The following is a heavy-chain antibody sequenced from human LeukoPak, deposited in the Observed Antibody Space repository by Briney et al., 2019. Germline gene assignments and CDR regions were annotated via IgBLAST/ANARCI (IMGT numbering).Heavy chain of an antibody. CDR3: AKGGDILTGYYMGFDY. D-gene: IGHD3-9*01. J-gene: IGHJ4*02. CDR1: GFTFSDYY. Sequence: PGGSLRLSCAASGFTFSDYYMSWIRQAPGKGLEWVSLISGDGGSTYYADSVKGRFTISRDNSKNSLYLQMNSLRTEDTALYYCAKGGDILTGYYMGFDYWGQGTLVTVSS. CDR2: ISGDGGST. V-gene: IGHV3-43*02.